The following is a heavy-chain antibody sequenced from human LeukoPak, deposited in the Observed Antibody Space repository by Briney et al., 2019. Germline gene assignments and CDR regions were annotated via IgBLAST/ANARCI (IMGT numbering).Heavy chain of an antibody. V-gene: IGHV1-2*02. CDR2: INPNSGGT. Sequence: ASVKVSCKASGYTFTGYYMHWVRQAPGQGLEWMGWINPNSGGTNYAQKFQGRVTMTRDTSISTAYMELSRLRSDDTAVYYRARDKGDYGDYSPYYYYGMDVWGQGTTVTVSS. CDR1: GYTFTGYY. CDR3: ARDKGDYGDYSPYYYYGMDV. D-gene: IGHD4-17*01. J-gene: IGHJ6*02.